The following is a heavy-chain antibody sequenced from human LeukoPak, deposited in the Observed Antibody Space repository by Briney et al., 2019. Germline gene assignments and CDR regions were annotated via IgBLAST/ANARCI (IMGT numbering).Heavy chain of an antibody. V-gene: IGHV3-11*01. CDR1: GFTFSDYY. Sequence: GGSLRLSCAASGFTFSDYYMGWIRQAPGKGLEWVSYISNTGGSTYYADSVKGRFTISRDNAKNSLYLQMSSLRAEDTAVYYCARRYSSGLDYWGQGTLVTVSS. D-gene: IGHD6-19*01. J-gene: IGHJ4*02. CDR3: ARRYSSGLDY. CDR2: ISNTGGST.